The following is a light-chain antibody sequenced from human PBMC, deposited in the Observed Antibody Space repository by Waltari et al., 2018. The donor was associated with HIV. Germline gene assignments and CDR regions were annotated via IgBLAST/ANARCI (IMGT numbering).Light chain of an antibody. CDR1: KFGNKY. V-gene: IGLV3-1*01. Sequence: SYVLTQPPSVSVSPGQTASITCSGDKFGNKYACWYQQKPGQSPVLVIYQDKKRPSGIPERFSGSNSGNTATLTISGTQAMDEAHYYCQAWDSGYVVFGGGTKLTVL. J-gene: IGLJ2*01. CDR2: QDK. CDR3: QAWDSGYVV.